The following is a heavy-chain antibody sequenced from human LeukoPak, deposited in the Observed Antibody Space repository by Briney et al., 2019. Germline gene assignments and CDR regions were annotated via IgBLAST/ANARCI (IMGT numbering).Heavy chain of an antibody. Sequence: GGSLRLSWAASGFTFSSYGMHWVRQAPGKGLEWVAVISYDGSNKYYADSVKGRFTISRDNSKNTLYLQMNSLRGEDTAVYYCAKPPEYCSSTSCYFYWGQGTLVTVSS. CDR3: AKPPEYCSSTSCYFY. CDR1: GFTFSSYG. D-gene: IGHD2-2*01. J-gene: IGHJ4*02. V-gene: IGHV3-30*18. CDR2: ISYDGSNK.